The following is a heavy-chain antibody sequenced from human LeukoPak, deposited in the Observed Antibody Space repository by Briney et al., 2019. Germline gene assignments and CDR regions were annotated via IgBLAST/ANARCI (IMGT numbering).Heavy chain of an antibody. CDR3: AKGMYSSDWYLFDC. CDR2: VSGSGGTI. V-gene: IGHV3-23*01. Sequence: EGSLRLSCVASGFTFSSHAMSWVRQAPGKGLEWVSVVSGSGGTIYYGDSVKGRFTISRDNSKNTLYLQMNSLRAEDTAVYYCAKGMYSSDWYLFDCWGQGTLITVSS. J-gene: IGHJ4*02. CDR1: GFTFSSHA. D-gene: IGHD6-19*01.